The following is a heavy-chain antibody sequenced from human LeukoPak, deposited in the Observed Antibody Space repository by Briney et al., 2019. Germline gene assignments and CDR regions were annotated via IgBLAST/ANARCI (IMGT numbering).Heavy chain of an antibody. Sequence: ASVKVSCKASGYTFTGYYMHWVRQAPGQGLEWMGWINPNSGGTNYAQKFQGRVTMTRDTSISTAYMELSRLRSDDTAVYYCARDGQQLVPHYYYMDVWGKGTTVTVSS. J-gene: IGHJ6*03. CDR3: ARDGQQLVPHYYYMDV. CDR2: INPNSGGT. V-gene: IGHV1-2*02. D-gene: IGHD6-6*01. CDR1: GYTFTGYY.